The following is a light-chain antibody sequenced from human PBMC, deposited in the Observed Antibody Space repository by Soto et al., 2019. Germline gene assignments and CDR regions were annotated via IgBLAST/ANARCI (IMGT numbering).Light chain of an antibody. V-gene: IGKV1D-16*01. CDR1: QDINSW. CDR2: AAS. J-gene: IGKJ4*01. CDR3: QQYNIYPLT. Sequence: DVQMTQSPSSLSASVGDRVTITCRASQDINSWLAWYQQKPGNAPKSLIYAASSLQTGVPSRYSGSASGTHFTLTISNLQPEASATYYCQQYNIYPLTFGGGTKVEIK.